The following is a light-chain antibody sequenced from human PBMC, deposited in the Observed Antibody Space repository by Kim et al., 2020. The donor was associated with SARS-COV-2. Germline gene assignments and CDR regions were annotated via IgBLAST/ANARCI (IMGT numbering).Light chain of an antibody. J-gene: IGKJ2*01. Sequence: DIQLTQSPSTLSAPVGDRVTINCRASQSVGNWLAWFQQKPGKATKVLIHRTSTIQSGVPSSFSGSGSGTDFTLTISSLQSDDFASYYCYQYDSFPYTFGQGTKLEI. CDR2: RTS. CDR3: YQYDSFPYT. CDR1: QSVGNW. V-gene: IGKV1-5*03.